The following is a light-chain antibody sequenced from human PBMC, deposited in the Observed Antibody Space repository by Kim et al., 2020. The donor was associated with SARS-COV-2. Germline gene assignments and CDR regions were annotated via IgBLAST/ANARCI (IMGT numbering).Light chain of an antibody. CDR1: ERRTGNH. CDR2: RTS. V-gene: IGKV3-20*01. CDR3: QQYVISPRT. J-gene: IGKJ1*01. Sequence: PGERATLSCRASERRTGNHLAWYQQKPGKAPRLLIYRTSSRAAGIPDRFSGRGSGTDFTLTISRLEPEDFAVYYCQQYVISPRTFGQGTKVDIK.